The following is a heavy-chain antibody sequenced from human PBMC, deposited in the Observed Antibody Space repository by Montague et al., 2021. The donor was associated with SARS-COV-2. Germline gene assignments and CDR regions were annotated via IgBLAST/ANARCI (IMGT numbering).Heavy chain of an antibody. CDR1: GGSISSGSYY. D-gene: IGHD3-10*01. Sequence: TLSLTCTVSGGSISSGSYYWSWIRQPAGKGLEWIGRIYTSGSTNYNPSLKSRVIISVDTSKNQFSLKLSSVTAADTAVYYCARVGVGTMVRGVIPAYYYYGMDVWGQGTTVTVSS. CDR3: ARVGVGTMVRGVIPAYYYYGMDV. V-gene: IGHV4-61*02. J-gene: IGHJ6*02. CDR2: IYTSGST.